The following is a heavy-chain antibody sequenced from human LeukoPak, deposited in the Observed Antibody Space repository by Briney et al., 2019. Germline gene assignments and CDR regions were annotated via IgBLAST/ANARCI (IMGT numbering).Heavy chain of an antibody. CDR2: ISSSSSYI. Sequence: GGALSLSCAASGFTFSSYSMSWVRQAPGKGLEWVSSISSSSSYIYYADSVKGRFTISKDNAKNSLYLQMNSLRAEDTAVYYCAKTYYYDSSGYFDYWGQGTLVTVSS. V-gene: IGHV3-21*01. J-gene: IGHJ4*02. CDR3: AKTYYYDSSGYFDY. CDR1: GFTFSSYS. D-gene: IGHD3-22*01.